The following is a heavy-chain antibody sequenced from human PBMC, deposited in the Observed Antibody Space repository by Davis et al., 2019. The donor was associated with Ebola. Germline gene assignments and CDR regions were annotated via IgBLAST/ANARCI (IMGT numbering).Heavy chain of an antibody. V-gene: IGHV3-43D*03. J-gene: IGHJ1*01. CDR3: AKDSGRYCNKTTCYTVGYFQY. D-gene: IGHD2-2*02. CDR1: GFTFDDYV. CDR2: ISWDGDSI. Sequence: GESLKISCSASGFTFDDYVMHWVRQAPGKGLEWVALISWDGDSIDYADSVKGRFTISRDNSRNSLYLQMDSLRAEDTALYYCAKDSGRYCNKTTCYTVGYFQYWGQGTLVTVSS.